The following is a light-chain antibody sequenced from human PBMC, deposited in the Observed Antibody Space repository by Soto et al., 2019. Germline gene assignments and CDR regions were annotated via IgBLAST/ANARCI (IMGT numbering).Light chain of an antibody. V-gene: IGKV1-5*01. Sequence: DIQMTQSPSTLSASVGDRVTITCRAGQSISSWLAWYQQKPGKAPKLLIYDAFRLESGVPSRFSGSGSGTEFTLTISSLQPDDFATYYCQQYNSYPYTFGQGTKLEIK. J-gene: IGKJ2*01. CDR1: QSISSW. CDR3: QQYNSYPYT. CDR2: DAF.